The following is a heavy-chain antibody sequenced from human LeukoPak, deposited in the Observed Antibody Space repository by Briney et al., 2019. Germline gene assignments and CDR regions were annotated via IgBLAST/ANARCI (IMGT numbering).Heavy chain of an antibody. Sequence: GGSLRLSCAASGSTFSTYWMSWVRQAPGKGLEWVATIKQDGSDKYYVDSVKGRFTISRDNAKNLLYLQMNSLRAEDTAVYFCARSTAISSGWYRWGQGTLVSVSS. D-gene: IGHD6-19*01. V-gene: IGHV3-7*01. J-gene: IGHJ4*02. CDR2: IKQDGSDK. CDR3: ARSTAISSGWYR. CDR1: GSTFSTYW.